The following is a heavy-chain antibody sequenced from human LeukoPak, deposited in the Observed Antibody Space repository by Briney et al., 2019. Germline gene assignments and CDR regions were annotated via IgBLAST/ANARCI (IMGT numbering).Heavy chain of an antibody. CDR1: GGSISSSSYY. J-gene: IGHJ4*02. CDR3: ARGGGALRYFDWLLRPFDY. Sequence: PSETLSLTCTVSGGSISSSSYYWGWIRQPPGKGLEWIGYIYYSGSTNYNPSLKSRVTISVDTSKNQFSLKLSSVTAADTAVYYCARGGGALRYFDWLLRPFDYWGQGTLVTVSS. CDR2: IYYSGST. D-gene: IGHD3-9*01. V-gene: IGHV4-61*05.